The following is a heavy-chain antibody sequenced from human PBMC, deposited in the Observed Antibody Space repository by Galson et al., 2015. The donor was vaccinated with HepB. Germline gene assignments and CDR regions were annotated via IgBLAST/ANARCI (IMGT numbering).Heavy chain of an antibody. V-gene: IGHV3-23*01. CDR3: ARGYSSGWYYFDY. D-gene: IGHD6-19*01. J-gene: IGHJ4*02. Sequence: SLRLSCAASGFTFSSYAMSWVRQAPGKGLEWVSAIRGSGGSTYYADSVKGRFTISRDNSKNTLYLQMNSLRAEDTAVYYCARGYSSGWYYFDYWGQGTLVTVSS. CDR2: IRGSGGST. CDR1: GFTFSSYA.